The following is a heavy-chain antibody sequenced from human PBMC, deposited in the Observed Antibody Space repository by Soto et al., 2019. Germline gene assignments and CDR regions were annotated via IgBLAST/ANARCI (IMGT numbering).Heavy chain of an antibody. Sequence: PGGSLRLSCAVSGFTFDDNAMHWVRQAPEKGLEWVSGINWKSDIGYADSVKGRFTISRDNSKNTLYLQMNSLRAEDTAVYYCAKGAEDYDFWSGGNWFDPWGQGTLVTVSS. J-gene: IGHJ5*02. V-gene: IGHV3-9*01. D-gene: IGHD3-3*01. CDR1: GFTFDDNA. CDR2: INWKSDI. CDR3: AKGAEDYDFWSGGNWFDP.